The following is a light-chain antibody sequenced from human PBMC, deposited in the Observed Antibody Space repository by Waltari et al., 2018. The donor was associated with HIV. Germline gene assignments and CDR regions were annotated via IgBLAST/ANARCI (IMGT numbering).Light chain of an antibody. J-gene: IGLJ2*01. Sequence: SSELTQDPAVSVALGQTVRITCQGDSVRGYYASWYQQKPGQAPVLVIYGKNNRPSGIPDRFSGSSSGNTASLTITGAQAEDEADYYCNSRDSSGNHLMVFGGGTKLTVL. CDR1: SVRGYY. CDR2: GKN. CDR3: NSRDSSGNHLMV. V-gene: IGLV3-19*01.